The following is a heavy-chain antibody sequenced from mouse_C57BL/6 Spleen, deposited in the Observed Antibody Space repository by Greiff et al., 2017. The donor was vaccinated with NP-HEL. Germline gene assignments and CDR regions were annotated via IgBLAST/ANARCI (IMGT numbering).Heavy chain of an antibody. CDR2: ISGGGGNT. V-gene: IGHV5-9*01. J-gene: IGHJ3*01. CDR1: GFTFSSYT. CDR3: ARQTEGFAY. Sequence: EVHLVESGGGLVKPGGSLKLSCAASGFTFSSYTMSWVRQTPEKRLEWVATISGGGGNTYYPDSVKGRFTISRDNAKNTLYLQMSSLRSEDTALYYCARQTEGFAYWGQGTLVTVSA.